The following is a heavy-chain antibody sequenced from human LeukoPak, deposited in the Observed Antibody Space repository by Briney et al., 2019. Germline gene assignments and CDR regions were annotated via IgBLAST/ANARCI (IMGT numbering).Heavy chain of an antibody. CDR3: ARDLVAHYSSNDY. V-gene: IGHV3-53*01. J-gene: IGHJ4*02. D-gene: IGHD6-19*01. CDR1: GFTVSSNY. CDR2: IYSGGST. Sequence: GGSLRLSCAASGFTVSSNYMSWVRQAPGKGLEWVSVIYSGGSTYYADSVKGRFTISRDNSKNTLYLQMNSLRAEDTAVYYCARDLVAHYSSNDYWGQGTLVTVSS.